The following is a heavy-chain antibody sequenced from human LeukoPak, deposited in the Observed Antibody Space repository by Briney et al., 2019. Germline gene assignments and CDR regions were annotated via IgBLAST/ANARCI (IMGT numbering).Heavy chain of an antibody. J-gene: IGHJ4*02. CDR3: AKTTAGNSSGRYPGWPVDY. CDR2: ISSSSRYI. CDR1: GFPFSIFG. Sequence: GGSLRLSCAASGFPFSIFGMHWVRQAPGTGLEWVSSISSSSRYIYYADSVKGRFTISRDNAKNSLYLQMNSLRAEDTAVYYCAKTTAGNSSGRYPGWPVDYWGQGTLVTVSS. V-gene: IGHV3-21*04. D-gene: IGHD6-19*01.